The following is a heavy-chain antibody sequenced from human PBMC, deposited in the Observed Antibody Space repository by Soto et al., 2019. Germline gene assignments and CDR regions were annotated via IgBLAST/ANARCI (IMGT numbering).Heavy chain of an antibody. CDR2: IRSKAYGGTT. Sequence: GGSLRLSCRASGFTFGDYAMSWFRQAPGKGLEWVGFIRSKAYGGTTEYAASVKGRFTISRDDSKSIAYLQMNSPKTEDTAVYYCTRDNGYYDYVWGSYRPNAFDIWGQGTMVTVSS. V-gene: IGHV3-49*03. CDR1: GFTFGDYA. D-gene: IGHD3-16*02. J-gene: IGHJ3*02. CDR3: TRDNGYYDYVWGSYRPNAFDI.